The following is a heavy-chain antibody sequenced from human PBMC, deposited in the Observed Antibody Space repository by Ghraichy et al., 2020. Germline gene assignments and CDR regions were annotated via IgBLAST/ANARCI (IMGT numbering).Heavy chain of an antibody. CDR1: GGSISSYY. Sequence: ETLSLTCTVSGGSISSYYWSWIRQPPGKGLEWIGYIYYSGSTNYNPSLKSRVTISVDTSKNQFSLKLSSVTAADTAVYYCATLNYYDQLGYWGQGTLVTVSS. V-gene: IGHV4-59*01. CDR3: ATLNYYDQLGY. CDR2: IYYSGST. D-gene: IGHD3-22*01. J-gene: IGHJ4*02.